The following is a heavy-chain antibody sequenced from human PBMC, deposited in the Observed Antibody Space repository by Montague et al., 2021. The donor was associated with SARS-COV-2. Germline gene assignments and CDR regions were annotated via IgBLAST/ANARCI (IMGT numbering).Heavy chain of an antibody. CDR1: GGSFSGYY. Sequence: SETLSLTCAVSGGSFSGYYWSWVRQAPGKGLEWIGEINHSGSTRYNPSLKSRVTMSVDTSKNQFSLKLSSVTAADTAVFYCARRREELTSIAVIITGGMHCLDSWGQGTLVTVSS. D-gene: IGHD3-22*01. CDR3: ARRREELTSIAVIITGGMHCLDS. V-gene: IGHV4-34*01. J-gene: IGHJ4*02. CDR2: INHSGST.